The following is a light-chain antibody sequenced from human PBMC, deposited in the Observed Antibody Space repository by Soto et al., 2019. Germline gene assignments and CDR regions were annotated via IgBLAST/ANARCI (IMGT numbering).Light chain of an antibody. V-gene: IGKV1-39*01. CDR3: QQSYGIPWT. CDR1: QSISSY. J-gene: IGKJ1*01. CDR2: AAS. Sequence: DIEMTQSPSSLSASVGYRVKIPGRTSQSISSYLNWYQQKKGKVPKLXIYAASSLQSGVPSRFSGSGYGTDFNLTISSLQPEDIATYYCQQSYGIPWTFGQGTKVDIK.